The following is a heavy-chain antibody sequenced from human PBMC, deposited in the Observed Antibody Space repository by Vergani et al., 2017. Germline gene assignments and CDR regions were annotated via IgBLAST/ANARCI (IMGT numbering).Heavy chain of an antibody. CDR2: ISPIFGTA. CDR1: GGTFSSYA. CDR3: ARASIVVVPAAIPSYNWFDP. Sequence: QVQLVQSGAEVKKPGSSVKVSCKASGGTFSSYAISWVRQAPGQGLEWMGGISPIFGTANYAQKFQGRVTITADESTSTPDMGLSSMRSEDTAVYYCARASIVVVPAAIPSYNWFDPWGQGTLVTVSS. V-gene: IGHV1-69*01. D-gene: IGHD2-2*02. J-gene: IGHJ5*02.